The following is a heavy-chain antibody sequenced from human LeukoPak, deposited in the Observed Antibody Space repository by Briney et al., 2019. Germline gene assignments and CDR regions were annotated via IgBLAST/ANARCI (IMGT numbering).Heavy chain of an antibody. V-gene: IGHV4-39*01. D-gene: IGHD3-22*01. J-gene: IGHJ1*01. Sequence: SPSGTLSLTCTVSGNSIRSSSYYWAWIRQSPEKGLVWIGSIYYSGRTYYSASFKSRVTISVDTSQNQSSLKLRSVTAADRAVYYCASRYYYDTRAYFLHWGQGTLVTVSS. CDR2: IYYSGRT. CDR1: GNSIRSSSYY. CDR3: ASRYYYDTRAYFLH.